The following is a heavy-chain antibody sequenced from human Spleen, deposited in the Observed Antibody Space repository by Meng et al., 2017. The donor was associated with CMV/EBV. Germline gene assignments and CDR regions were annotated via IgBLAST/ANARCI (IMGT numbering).Heavy chain of an antibody. J-gene: IGHJ4*02. CDR3: AHRRVAVAKTYFDY. CDR1: GFSLSTSGVG. D-gene: IGHD6-19*01. V-gene: IGHV2-5*02. CDR2: IYWDDDK. Sequence: GFSLSTSGVGVGWIRQPPGKALEWLALIYWDDDKRYSPSLKSRLTSTKDTSKNQVVLTMTNMDPVDTATYYCAHRRVAVAKTYFDYWGQGTLVTVSS.